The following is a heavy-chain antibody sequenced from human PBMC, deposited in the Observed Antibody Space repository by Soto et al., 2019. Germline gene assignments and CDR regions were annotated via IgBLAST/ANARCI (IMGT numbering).Heavy chain of an antibody. Sequence: QVQLVQSGAEVKKPGASVKVSCKASGYTFTSYGFSWVRQAPGQGLEWMGWISAYNGNTNYAQKLQGRVTMTTDTSTSTADMELRSLRSDDTAVYYCAREGSRPYYYCGMDVWGQGTTVTVSS. CDR1: GYTFTSYG. D-gene: IGHD1-26*01. CDR2: ISAYNGNT. V-gene: IGHV1-18*01. J-gene: IGHJ6*02. CDR3: AREGSRPYYYCGMDV.